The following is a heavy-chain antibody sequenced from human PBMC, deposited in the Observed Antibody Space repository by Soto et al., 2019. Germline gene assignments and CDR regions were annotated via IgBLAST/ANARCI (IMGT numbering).Heavy chain of an antibody. CDR3: ARDSVASEYSSSSGYYYYYYGMDV. D-gene: IGHD6-6*01. Sequence: SVKVSCKXSGGTFSSYAISWVRQAPGQGLEWMGGIIPIFGTANYAQKFQGRVTITADESTSTAYMELSSLRSEDTAVYYCARDSVASEYSSSSGYYYYYYGMDVWGQGTTVTVSS. CDR1: GGTFSSYA. J-gene: IGHJ6*02. V-gene: IGHV1-69*13. CDR2: IIPIFGTA.